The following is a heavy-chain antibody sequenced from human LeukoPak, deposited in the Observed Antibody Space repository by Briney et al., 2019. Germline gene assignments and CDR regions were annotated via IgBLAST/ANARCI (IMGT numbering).Heavy chain of an antibody. CDR2: IYYSGST. Sequence: PSETLSLTCTVSGDSISGSRYYWAWIRQPPGKGLEWIGSIYYSGSTYYNPSLKSRVTISVDTSKNQFSLKLSSVTAADTAVYYCARQGSGYVYYYYYYMDVWGKGTTVTISS. J-gene: IGHJ6*03. CDR1: GDSISGSRYY. V-gene: IGHV4-39*01. CDR3: ARQGSGYVYYYYYYMDV. D-gene: IGHD5-12*01.